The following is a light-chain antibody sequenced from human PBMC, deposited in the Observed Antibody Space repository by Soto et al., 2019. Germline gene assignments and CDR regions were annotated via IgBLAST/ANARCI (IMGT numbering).Light chain of an antibody. CDR1: QSVSNNY. J-gene: IGKJ1*01. V-gene: IGKV3-20*01. Sequence: EIVLTHFPGTLSLSPGERATLSCRASQSVSNNYLAWYQQKPGQAPRLVIFGASNRATGIPDRFSASGSGTEFTLTISSLQPEDFGIYYCQQYENYWTFGQGTKVDIK. CDR2: GAS. CDR3: QQYENYWT.